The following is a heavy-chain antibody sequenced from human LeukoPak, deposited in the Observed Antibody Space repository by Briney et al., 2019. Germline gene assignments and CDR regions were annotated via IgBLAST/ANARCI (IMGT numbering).Heavy chain of an antibody. J-gene: IGHJ4*02. CDR1: GVTFSSYW. D-gene: IGHD3-16*01. V-gene: IGHV3-23*01. CDR2: TSGSGGGT. Sequence: GGSLRLSCAASGVTFSSYWMSWVRQAPGKGLEWVSSTSGSGGGTYYVDSVKGRFTISRDNFKNTLYLQMNSLRAEDTAVYYCATGWGGDDYWGQGILVTVSS. CDR3: ATGWGGDDY.